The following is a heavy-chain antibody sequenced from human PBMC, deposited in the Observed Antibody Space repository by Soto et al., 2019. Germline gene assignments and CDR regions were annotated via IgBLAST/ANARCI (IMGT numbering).Heavy chain of an antibody. D-gene: IGHD2-2*01. CDR3: ARYQKGPFDY. CDR2: IYYTGTT. Sequence: SETLSLTCTVSGGSVSSGDYYWSWIRQPPGKGLEWIGYIYYTGTTYYNPSLKSRLTISVDTSKNQFSLKLTSVTAADTAVYFCARYQKGPFDYWGQGTLVTVSS. J-gene: IGHJ4*02. V-gene: IGHV4-30-4*01. CDR1: GGSVSSGDYY.